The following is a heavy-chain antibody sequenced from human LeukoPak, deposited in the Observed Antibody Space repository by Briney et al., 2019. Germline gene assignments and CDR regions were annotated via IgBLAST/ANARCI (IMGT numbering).Heavy chain of an antibody. Sequence: PGGSLRLSCAASGFTVSSKYMSWVRQTPGKGLQWVALLYSSGDSYTADSVKGRFTISRDDSENTLYLQMDSLRAEDTAVYYCATGYYFGSGSYGYLDYWGQGTLVTVSS. CDR3: ATGYYFGSGSYGYLDY. CDR1: GFTVSSKY. J-gene: IGHJ4*02. CDR2: LYSSGDS. V-gene: IGHV3-53*01. D-gene: IGHD3-10*01.